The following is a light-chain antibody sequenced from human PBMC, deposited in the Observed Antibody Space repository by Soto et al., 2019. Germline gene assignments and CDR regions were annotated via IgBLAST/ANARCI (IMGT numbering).Light chain of an antibody. CDR1: QSISSW. CDR3: QHYQNWPPLYA. Sequence: DIQMTQSPSTLSASVGDRVTITCRASQSISSWLAWYQQKPGKAPKLLLYDASSLESGVPSRFSGSGSGTEFTLTISSLQPDDFAVYYCQHYQNWPPLYAFGQGTKLEIK. J-gene: IGKJ2*01. V-gene: IGKV1-5*01. CDR2: DAS.